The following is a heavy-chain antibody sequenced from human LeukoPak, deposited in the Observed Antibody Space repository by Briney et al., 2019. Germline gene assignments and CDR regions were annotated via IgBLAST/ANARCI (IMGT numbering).Heavy chain of an antibody. D-gene: IGHD3-9*01. CDR1: GFTFGDYA. CDR3: TRGAHNDFLSGTRAGDY. CDR2: IRSRAYSGTT. V-gene: IGHV3-49*04. Sequence: PGRSLRLSCTASGFTFGDYAMSWVRQAPGKWLEWVGFIRSRAYSGTTEYAASVKGRFSISRDDSKSIAYLQMNSLKTEDTAVYYCTRGAHNDFLSGTRAGDYWGQGTLVTISS. J-gene: IGHJ4*02.